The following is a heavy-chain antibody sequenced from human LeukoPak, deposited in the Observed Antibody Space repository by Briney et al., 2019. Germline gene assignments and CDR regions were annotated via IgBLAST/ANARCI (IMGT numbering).Heavy chain of an antibody. J-gene: IGHJ4*02. Sequence: GGSLRLSCAASGFMFSTYTMNWVRQAPGKGLEWVSAIIGSSAYMYYGDSVKGRFTVPRDNAKNSLYLQMNSLRAEDTAVYYCARDRSGSGDRLLDYWGQGTLVTVSS. D-gene: IGHD3-10*01. V-gene: IGHV3-21*01. CDR1: GFMFSTYT. CDR3: ARDRSGSGDRLLDY. CDR2: IIGSSAYM.